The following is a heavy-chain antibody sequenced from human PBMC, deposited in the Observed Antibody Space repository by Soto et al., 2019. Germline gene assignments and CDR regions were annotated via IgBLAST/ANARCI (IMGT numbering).Heavy chain of an antibody. Sequence: ASVKVSCKASGYTFTSYGISWVRQAPGQGLEWMGWISAYNGNTNYAQKLQGRVTMTTDTSTSTAYMELRSLRSDDTAVYYCARAPDYGDYEERLAPGYWYFDLWGRGTLVTVSS. J-gene: IGHJ2*01. CDR2: ISAYNGNT. CDR1: GYTFTSYG. CDR3: ARAPDYGDYEERLAPGYWYFDL. D-gene: IGHD4-17*01. V-gene: IGHV1-18*01.